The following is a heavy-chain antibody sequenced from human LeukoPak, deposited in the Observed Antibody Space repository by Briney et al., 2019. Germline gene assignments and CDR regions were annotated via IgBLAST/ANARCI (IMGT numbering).Heavy chain of an antibody. CDR2: ISSSSNYI. V-gene: IGHV3-21*06. J-gene: IGHJ1*01. D-gene: IGHD4-17*01. CDR3: ARDMTTATTCYLEH. CDR1: GFTFSTYS. Sequence: GGSLRLSCEASGFTFSTYSMNWVRQAPGKGLEWVSSISSSSNYIYYADSVKGRFSISRDDAKNLLFLQMNGLRVEDTAVYYCARDMTTATTCYLEHWGQGTLVTVSS.